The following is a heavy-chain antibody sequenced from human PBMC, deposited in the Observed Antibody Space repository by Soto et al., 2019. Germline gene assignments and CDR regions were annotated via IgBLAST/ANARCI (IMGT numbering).Heavy chain of an antibody. CDR1: GVAFNGYY. CDR3: ARAGAALVRGSIGGFDY. V-gene: IGHV4-34*01. Sequence: QVHLQQWGAGLLKPSETLSLTCAVNGVAFNGYYWTWIRQSPGKGLQWIGEINHSGTVDYNPSLKSRVTVSIDTSKKQFSLTLTSVTAADTAVYYCARAGAALVRGSIGGFDYWGQGTLVTVSS. D-gene: IGHD3-10*01. CDR2: INHSGTV. J-gene: IGHJ4*02.